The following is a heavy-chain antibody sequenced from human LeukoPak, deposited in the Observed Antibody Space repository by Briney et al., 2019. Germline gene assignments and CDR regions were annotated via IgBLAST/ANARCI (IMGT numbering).Heavy chain of an antibody. Sequence: GASVKVSCKPCGYNFPYYMHWVRQAPGQGLEWMGIINPSGGSTSYAQKFQGRVTMTRDMSTSTVYMELSSLRSEDTAVYYCARDRTTIFGVVTLTDYWGQGTLVTVSS. CDR1: GYNFPYY. V-gene: IGHV1-46*01. J-gene: IGHJ4*02. CDR3: ARDRTTIFGVVTLTDY. D-gene: IGHD3-3*01. CDR2: INPSGGST.